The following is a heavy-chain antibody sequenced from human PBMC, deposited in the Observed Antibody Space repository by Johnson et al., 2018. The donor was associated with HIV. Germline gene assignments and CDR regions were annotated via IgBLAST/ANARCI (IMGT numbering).Heavy chain of an antibody. J-gene: IGHJ3*02. CDR2: TRSDASNK. D-gene: IGHD5-12*01. CDR3: AKDLVATIQGPWGATNAFDI. CDR1: GFTFSSSA. V-gene: IGHV3-30*02. Sequence: QVQLVESGGGVVQPGRSLRLSCSASGFTFSSSAMHWVRQAPGKGLEWVAFTRSDASNKYYADSVKGRFTISRDNSKTTLYLQMNSLRVEDTAVYYCAKDLVATIQGPWGATNAFDIWGQGTMVTVSA.